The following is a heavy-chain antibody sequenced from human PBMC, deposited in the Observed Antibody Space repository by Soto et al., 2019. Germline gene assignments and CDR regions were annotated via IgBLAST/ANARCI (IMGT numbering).Heavy chain of an antibody. CDR3: ARGSPSADLPYYYGMDV. D-gene: IGHD2-15*01. Sequence: HGESLKISCKGSGFTFAIYWIGWVRQVPGKGLEWMGIIYPRDSDSTYSPSFQGQVTISADKSISTAYLQWSSLQASDTAVYYCARGSPSADLPYYYGMDVWGQGTTVTVSS. J-gene: IGHJ6*02. CDR1: GFTFAIYW. CDR2: IYPRDSDS. V-gene: IGHV5-51*01.